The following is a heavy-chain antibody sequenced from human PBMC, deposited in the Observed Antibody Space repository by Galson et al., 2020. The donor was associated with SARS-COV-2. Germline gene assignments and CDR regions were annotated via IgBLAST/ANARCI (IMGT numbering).Heavy chain of an antibody. D-gene: IGHD3-22*01. CDR1: GYTFTSYG. CDR3: ARGATNLYYYDSSGYKNFFDY. Sequence: ASVKVSCKASGYTFTSYGISWVRQAPGQGLERMGWIGPYNGNTNYAQKLQGRVTMTTDTSTSTAYLELRSLRSDDTAVYYCARGATNLYYYDSSGYKNFFDYCGQGTLVTVSS. V-gene: IGHV1-18*01. J-gene: IGHJ4*02. CDR2: IGPYNGNT.